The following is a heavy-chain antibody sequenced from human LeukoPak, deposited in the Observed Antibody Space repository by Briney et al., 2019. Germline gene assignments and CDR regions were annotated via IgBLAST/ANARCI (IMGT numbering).Heavy chain of an antibody. CDR3: ARDLNYYDSSGYFDY. CDR2: XKQDGSEK. CDR1: GXTFSSYW. V-gene: IGHV3-7*01. D-gene: IGHD3-22*01. Sequence: LSCXXSGXTFSSYWMSWVRQAPGKGLEWVXXXKQDGSEKYYVDSVKGRFTISRDNAKNSLYLQMNSLRAEDTAVYYCARDLNYYDSSGYFDYWGQGTPVTVSS. J-gene: IGHJ4*02.